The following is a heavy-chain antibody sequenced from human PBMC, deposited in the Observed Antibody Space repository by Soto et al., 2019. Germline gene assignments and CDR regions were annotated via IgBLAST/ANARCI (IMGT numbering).Heavy chain of an antibody. CDR3: AREVGPAAAPIEDYGLDG. V-gene: IGHV1-18*04. J-gene: IGHJ6*01. D-gene: IGHD2-2*01. CDR1: GYTCTIYG. CDR2: ISAYNGNT. Sequence: AAVKGDCQASGYTCTIYGISWLRQAPGPGLAWMGWISAYNGNTNYAQKLQGRVTMTTDTSTSTAYMGLRSLRSDDTAVYDCAREVGPAAAPIEDYGLDGCGQGSTITVSS.